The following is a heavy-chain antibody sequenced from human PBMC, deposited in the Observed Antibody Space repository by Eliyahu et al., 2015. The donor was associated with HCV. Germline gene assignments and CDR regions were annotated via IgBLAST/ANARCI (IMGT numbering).Heavy chain of an antibody. CDR3: ARGVGSAYYYYFGMDV. Sequence: EVQLVESGGGLVQPGGSLRLXCAASGLTFPNYWMHWVRQAPGKGLVWVSLINSDGSTTTYADSVKGRFTISRDNAKNTLYLQMNSLRAEDTAVYYCARGVGSAYYYYFGMDVRGQGTTVTVSS. CDR2: INSDGSTT. D-gene: IGHD3-10*01. CDR1: GLTFPNYW. J-gene: IGHJ6*02. V-gene: IGHV3-74*01.